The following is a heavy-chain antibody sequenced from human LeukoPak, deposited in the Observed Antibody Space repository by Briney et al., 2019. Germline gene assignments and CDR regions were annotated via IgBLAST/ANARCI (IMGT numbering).Heavy chain of an antibody. Sequence: GGSLRVSCAASGFTFNNYAMNWVRQAPGKGLEWVSGISDSGGTTDYADSVKGRFTISRDNSKNTLYLQMNSLRAEDTAVYYCAKRRGSYSFYFDYWGQGTLVTVSS. CDR2: ISDSGGTT. J-gene: IGHJ4*02. CDR1: GFTFNNYA. V-gene: IGHV3-23*01. CDR3: AKRRGSYSFYFDY. D-gene: IGHD1-26*01.